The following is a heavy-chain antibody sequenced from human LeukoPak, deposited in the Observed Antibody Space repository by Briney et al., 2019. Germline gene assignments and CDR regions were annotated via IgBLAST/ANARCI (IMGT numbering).Heavy chain of an antibody. CDR3: AKDCTYYYDSSGYYCY. D-gene: IGHD3-22*01. CDR1: GFTFDDYA. CDR2: ISWNSGSI. V-gene: IGHV3-9*01. Sequence: GGSLRLSCAASGFTFDDYAMHRVRQAPGKGLEWVPGISWNSGSIGYADSVKGRFTISRDNAKNSLYLQMNSLRAEDTALYYCAKDCTYYYDSSGYYCYWGQGTLVTVSS. J-gene: IGHJ4*02.